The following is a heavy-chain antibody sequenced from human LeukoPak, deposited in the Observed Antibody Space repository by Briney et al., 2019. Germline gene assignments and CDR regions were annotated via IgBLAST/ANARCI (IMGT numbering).Heavy chain of an antibody. V-gene: IGHV4-30-2*01. D-gene: IGHD5-18*01. CDR2: IYHSGST. CDR3: ARGGYSYGRDLQEFDY. J-gene: IGHJ4*02. CDR1: GGSISSGGYY. Sequence: PSETLSLTCTVSGGSISSGGYYWSWIRQPPGKGLEWIGYIYHSGSTYYNPSLKSRVTISVDRSKNQFSLKLSSVTAADTAVYYCARGGYSYGRDLQEFDYWGQGTLVTVSS.